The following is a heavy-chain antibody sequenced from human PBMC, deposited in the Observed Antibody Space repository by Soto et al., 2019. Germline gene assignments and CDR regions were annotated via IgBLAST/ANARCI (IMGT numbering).Heavy chain of an antibody. CDR1: VFTFSSYA. CDR3: ARGRFDFWSGYYPGYYYYGMDV. Sequence: GSLRLSCAASVFTFSSYAMSWVRQAPGKGLEWVSAISGSGGSTYYADSVKGRFTISRDNSKNTLYLQMNSLRAEDTAVYYCARGRFDFWSGYYPGYYYYGMDVWGQGTTVTVSS. V-gene: IGHV3-23*01. D-gene: IGHD3-3*01. CDR2: ISGSGGST. J-gene: IGHJ6*02.